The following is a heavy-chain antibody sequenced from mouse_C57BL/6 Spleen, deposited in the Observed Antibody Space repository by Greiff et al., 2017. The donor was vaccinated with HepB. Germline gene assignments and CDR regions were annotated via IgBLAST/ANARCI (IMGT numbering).Heavy chain of an antibody. D-gene: IGHD2-4*01. V-gene: IGHV1-55*01. CDR1: GYTFTSYW. J-gene: IGHJ3*01. Sequence: QVQLQQPGAELVKPGASVKMSCKASGYTFTSYWITWVKQGPGQGLEWIGDIYPGSGSTNYNEKFKSKATLTVDTSSSTAYMQLSSLTSEDSAVYYCARADYDYDDGFAYWGQGTLVTVSA. CDR3: ARADYDYDDGFAY. CDR2: IYPGSGST.